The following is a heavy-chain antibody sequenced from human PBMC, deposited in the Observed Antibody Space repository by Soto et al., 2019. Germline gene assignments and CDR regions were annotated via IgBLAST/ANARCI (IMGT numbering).Heavy chain of an antibody. CDR2: IIPIFGTA. J-gene: IGHJ6*02. CDR3: AREDGRFGELSSIYYYYYGMDV. Sequence: SVKVSCKASGGTFSSYAISWVRQAPGQGLEWMRGIIPIFGTANYAQKFQGRVTITADESTSTAYMELSSLRSEDTAVYYCAREDGRFGELSSIYYYYYGMDVWGQGTTVTVSS. CDR1: GGTFSSYA. D-gene: IGHD3-10*01. V-gene: IGHV1-69*13.